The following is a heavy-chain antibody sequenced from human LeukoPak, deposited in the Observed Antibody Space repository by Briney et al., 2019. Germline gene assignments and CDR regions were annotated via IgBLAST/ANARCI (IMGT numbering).Heavy chain of an antibody. Sequence: SGTLSLTCAVSGGSISSSNWWSWVRQPPGKGLEWIGEIYHSGSTNYNPSLKSRVTISVDKFKNQFSLKLSSVTAADTAVYYCARDVAYGDSSYYFDYWGQGTLVTVSS. CDR1: GGSISSSNW. CDR3: ARDVAYGDSSYYFDY. V-gene: IGHV4-4*02. D-gene: IGHD4-17*01. J-gene: IGHJ4*02. CDR2: IYHSGST.